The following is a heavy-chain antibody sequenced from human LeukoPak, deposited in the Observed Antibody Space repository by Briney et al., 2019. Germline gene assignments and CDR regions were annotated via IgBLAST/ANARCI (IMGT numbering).Heavy chain of an antibody. D-gene: IGHD6-13*01. J-gene: IGHJ4*02. V-gene: IGHV3-11*01. Sequence: PGGSLRLSCAASGFIFSDYYMSWIRLAPGKGLEWVSYISSSGTTIYYADSVKGRFTISRDNAKNSLYLQMNSLRAEDTAVYYCATGIAAAGHPYYFDFWGQGTLVTVSS. CDR2: ISSSGTTI. CDR3: ATGIAAAGHPYYFDF. CDR1: GFIFSDYY.